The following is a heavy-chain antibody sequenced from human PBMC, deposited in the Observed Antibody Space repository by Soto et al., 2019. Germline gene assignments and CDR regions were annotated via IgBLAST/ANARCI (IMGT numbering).Heavy chain of an antibody. Sequence: SETLSLTCTVSGGSISSSSYYWGWIRQPPGKGLEWIGSIYYSGSTYYNPSLKSRVTISVDTSKNQFSLKLSSVTAADTAVYYCVRLSLWFGEPDYYYYYGMDVWGQGTTVTVSS. CDR2: IYYSGST. V-gene: IGHV4-39*01. CDR3: VRLSLWFGEPDYYYYYGMDV. D-gene: IGHD3-10*01. CDR1: GGSISSSSYY. J-gene: IGHJ6*02.